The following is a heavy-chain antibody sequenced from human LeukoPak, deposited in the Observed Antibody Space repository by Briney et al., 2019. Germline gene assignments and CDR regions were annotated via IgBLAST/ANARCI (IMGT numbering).Heavy chain of an antibody. J-gene: IGHJ4*02. CDR3: ARVSGSYLDY. V-gene: IGHV4-59*01. CDR1: GGSICSYY. Sequence: SETLSLTCSVSGGSICSYYWSWIRQPPGRGLEWIGYIYYSGSTNYNPSLKSRVTISVDTSKNQFSLKLSSVTAADTAVYYCARVSGSYLDYWGQGTLVTVSS. CDR2: IYYSGST. D-gene: IGHD1-26*01.